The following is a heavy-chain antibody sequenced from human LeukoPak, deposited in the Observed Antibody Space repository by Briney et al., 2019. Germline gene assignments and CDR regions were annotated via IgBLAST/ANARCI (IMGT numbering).Heavy chain of an antibody. D-gene: IGHD6-13*01. CDR3: AKCASSSWPTYYYYGMDV. Sequence: QPGRSLRLSCAASGFTFSSYGMHWVRQAPGKGLEWVAVISYDGSNKYYADSVKGRFTISRDNSKNTLYLQMNSLRAEDTAVYYCAKCASSSWPTYYYYGMDVWGQGTTVTVSS. CDR2: ISYDGSNK. V-gene: IGHV3-30*18. CDR1: GFTFSSYG. J-gene: IGHJ6*02.